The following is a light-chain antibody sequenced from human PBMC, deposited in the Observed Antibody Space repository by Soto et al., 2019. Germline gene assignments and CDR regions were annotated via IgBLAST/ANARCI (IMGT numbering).Light chain of an antibody. CDR1: QSISRW. V-gene: IGKV1-5*01. CDR3: QRYNTSWT. CDR2: DAS. J-gene: IGKJ1*01. Sequence: DIELIDSRSTSSASAGDRITITCRASQSISRWMAWYQQKPEKAPKLLISDASKLESGVPSRFSGSGSGTEFTLTISSLQRDDFATYYCQRYNTSWTFGQGTKV.